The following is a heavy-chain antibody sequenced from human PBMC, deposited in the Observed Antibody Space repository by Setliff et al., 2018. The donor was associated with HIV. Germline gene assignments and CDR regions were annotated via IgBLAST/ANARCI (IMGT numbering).Heavy chain of an antibody. CDR3: ARVRDYYDSSGYEGYYFDY. CDR1: GFTFSDYY. CDR2: ISSNSSYT. D-gene: IGHD3-22*01. J-gene: IGHJ4*02. Sequence: GGSLRLSCAASGFTFSDYYMSWIRQAPGKGLEWVSYISSNSSYTNYADSVKGRFTISRDNAKNSLYLQMNSLRAEDTAVYYCARVRDYYDSSGYEGYYFDYWGQGTLVTVSS. V-gene: IGHV3-11*05.